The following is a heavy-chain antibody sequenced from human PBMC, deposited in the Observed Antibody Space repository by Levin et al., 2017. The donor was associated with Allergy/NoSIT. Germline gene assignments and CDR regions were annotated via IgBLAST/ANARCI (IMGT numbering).Heavy chain of an antibody. V-gene: IGHV3-53*01. D-gene: IGHD4-17*01. CDR1: GFTVSSNY. Sequence: GGSLRLSCAASGFTVSSNYMSWVRQAPGKGLEWVSVIYSGGSTYYADSVKGRFTISRDNSKNTLYLQMNSLRAEDTAVYYCARGVRTVTYFDYWGQGTLVTVSS. CDR3: ARGVRTVTYFDY. CDR2: IYSGGST. J-gene: IGHJ4*02.